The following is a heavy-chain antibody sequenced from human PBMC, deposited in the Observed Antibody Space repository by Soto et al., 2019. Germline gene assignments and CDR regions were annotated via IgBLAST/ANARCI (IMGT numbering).Heavy chain of an antibody. CDR2: INAGNGNT. CDR3: VGDLRECSSNSCLVYYYMEV. J-gene: IGHJ6*03. D-gene: IGHD2-2*01. CDR1: GYTFTSYA. Sequence: ASVKLSCKASGYTFTSYAMHWVRQAPGQRLEWMGWINAGNGNTKYSQKFQGRVTITRDTSASTAYMELFCVRSEDTAVYYWVGDLRECSSNSCLVYYYMEVWAKGPRSP. V-gene: IGHV1-3*01.